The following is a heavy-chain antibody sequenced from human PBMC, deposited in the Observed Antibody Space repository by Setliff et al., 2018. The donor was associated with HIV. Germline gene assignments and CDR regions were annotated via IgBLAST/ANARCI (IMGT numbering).Heavy chain of an antibody. CDR1: GYTFTGYY. V-gene: IGHV1-2*02. CDR2: IKPNGGGT. CDR3: ARGDREQLESIHGGVYFYYMNV. J-gene: IGHJ6*03. D-gene: IGHD6-13*01. Sequence: ASVKVSCKTSGYTFTGYYIHWVRQAPGQGLEWMGWIKPNGGGTYFAQKFQGRVAITADESRSTAYMELSSLRSEDTAVYYCARGDREQLESIHGGVYFYYMNVWGKGTTVT.